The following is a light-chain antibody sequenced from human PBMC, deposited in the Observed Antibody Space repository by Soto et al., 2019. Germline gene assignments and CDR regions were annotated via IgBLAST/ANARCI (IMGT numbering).Light chain of an antibody. J-gene: IGLJ3*02. CDR1: STNIESNY. CDR3: GSWDSSLSAGV. Sequence: QSVLTQPPSVSPAPGQKVTLSCSGSSTNIESNYVSWYQQVPGTAPKLLIFEDHKRPSDIPDRFSGSKSGTSATLDITGLQTGDEADYYCGSWDSSLSAGVFGGGTKLTVL. CDR2: EDH. V-gene: IGLV1-51*02.